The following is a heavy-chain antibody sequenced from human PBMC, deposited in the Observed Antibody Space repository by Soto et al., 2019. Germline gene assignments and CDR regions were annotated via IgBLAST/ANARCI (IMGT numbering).Heavy chain of an antibody. CDR2: VNPESGGT. J-gene: IGHJ4*02. D-gene: IGHD3-3*01. CDR3: GCFGGEFDF. CDR1: AYTFTGYS. Sequence: QVQLVQSGAEVKKPGASVKVSCQTSAYTFTGYSIHWVRQAPGHGLEWMGWVNPESGGTNYAQKCQGRVTMSRDTSIDTAYMELSSLSSDDTAVYFCGCFGGEFDFWGRGTLVTVSS. V-gene: IGHV1-2*02.